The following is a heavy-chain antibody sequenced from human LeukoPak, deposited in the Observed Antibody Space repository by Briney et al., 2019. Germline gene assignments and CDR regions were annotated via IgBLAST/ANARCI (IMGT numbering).Heavy chain of an antibody. CDR1: GFTFSAYY. Sequence: GGSLRLSCAASGFTFSAYYMHWVRQAPGKGLEWVALVSNDEGIKYYGASVRGRFTISRDNPENTLYLQMNSLRADDTAVYYCAKGGEQKTFRCGMDSWGQGTLVTVSS. CDR3: AKGGEQKTFRCGMDS. CDR2: VSNDEGIK. D-gene: IGHD1/OR15-1a*01. V-gene: IGHV3-30*18. J-gene: IGHJ4*02.